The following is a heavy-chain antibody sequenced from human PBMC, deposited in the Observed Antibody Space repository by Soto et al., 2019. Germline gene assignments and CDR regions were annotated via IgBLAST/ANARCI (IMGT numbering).Heavy chain of an antibody. CDR3: ARGVLY. D-gene: IGHD1-1*01. CDR1: VGSISSGGYF. Sequence: QVQLQESGPGLVKTSQTLSLTCTVSVGSISSGGYFWRWIRQPPGKGLEWIGNIFYSGTTYYNPSLKSRVTISVATSKNQFSLKLSSVTAADTVVYFCARGVLYWGQGTLVTVSS. V-gene: IGHV4-31*03. J-gene: IGHJ4*02. CDR2: IFYSGTT.